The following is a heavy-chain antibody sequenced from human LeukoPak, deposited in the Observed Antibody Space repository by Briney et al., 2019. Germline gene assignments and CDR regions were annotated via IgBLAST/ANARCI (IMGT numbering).Heavy chain of an antibody. CDR1: GGSISSYY. D-gene: IGHD5-18*01. CDR3: ALQNPKYSYGTFDP. Sequence: SETLSLTCTVSGGSISSYYWSWIRQPAGKGLEWIGRVSTSGTTSGSTNYNPYLKSRVTISVDTSKNQFSLKLSSVTAADTAVYYCALQNPKYSYGTFDPWGQGTLVTVSS. V-gene: IGHV4-4*07. CDR2: VSTSGTTSGST. J-gene: IGHJ5*02.